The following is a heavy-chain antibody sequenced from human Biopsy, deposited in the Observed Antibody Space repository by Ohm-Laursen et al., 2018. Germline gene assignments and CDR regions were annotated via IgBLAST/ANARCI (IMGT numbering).Heavy chain of an antibody. CDR3: ARGDYFDSNGYFWFDP. CDR1: GGDINNYY. J-gene: IGHJ5*02. Sequence: GTLSLTCNVSGGDINNYYWSWIRQPAGKGLEWIGRIYPGGSTNYNPSLKSRVTMSVDTSKKQLSLRLRSVTAADTAVYYCARGDYFDSNGYFWFDPWGQGTLVTVSS. CDR2: IYPGGST. V-gene: IGHV4-4*07. D-gene: IGHD3-22*01.